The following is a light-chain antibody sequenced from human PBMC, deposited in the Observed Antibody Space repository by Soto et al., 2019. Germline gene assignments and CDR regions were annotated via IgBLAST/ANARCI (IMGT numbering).Light chain of an antibody. J-gene: IGKJ3*01. CDR2: GAS. CDR1: QSVSSSY. Sequence: EIVLTQSPGTLSLSPGERATLSCRASQSVSSSYLAWYQQKPGQAPRLLIYGASRRATGIPDRFSGSGSGTDFTLTIGRLEPEDYAVYYCQQYGSSLFTFGPGTKVDIK. V-gene: IGKV3-20*01. CDR3: QQYGSSLFT.